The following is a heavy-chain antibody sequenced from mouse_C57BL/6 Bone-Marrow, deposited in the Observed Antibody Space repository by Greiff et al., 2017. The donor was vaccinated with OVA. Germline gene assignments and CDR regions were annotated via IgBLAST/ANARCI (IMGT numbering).Heavy chain of an antibody. D-gene: IGHD1-1*01. Sequence: EVQLQQSGPELVKPGASVKISCKASGYTFTDYYMNWVKQSHGKSLEWIGDINPNNGGTSYNQKFKGKATLTVDKSSSTAYMELRSLTSEDSAVYYCARRIYYYGSSYVPYWYFDVWGTGTTVTVSS. CDR1: GYTFTDYY. J-gene: IGHJ1*03. CDR3: ARRIYYYGSSYVPYWYFDV. V-gene: IGHV1-26*01. CDR2: INPNNGGT.